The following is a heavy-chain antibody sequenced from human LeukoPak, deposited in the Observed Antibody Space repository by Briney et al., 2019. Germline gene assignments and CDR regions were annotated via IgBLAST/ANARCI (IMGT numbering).Heavy chain of an antibody. Sequence: GGSLRLSCAASGLTFRSYAMHWVRQSPGKGLEWVAIISFDGTSKYHADSVKGRFTISRDNFKNTLYLQMNSLGVEDTAVYYCAKLADTVINPHFDYWGQGTLVTVSS. CDR2: ISFDGTSK. CDR1: GLTFRSYA. V-gene: IGHV3-30*18. CDR3: AKLADTVINPHFDY. J-gene: IGHJ4*02. D-gene: IGHD4-17*01.